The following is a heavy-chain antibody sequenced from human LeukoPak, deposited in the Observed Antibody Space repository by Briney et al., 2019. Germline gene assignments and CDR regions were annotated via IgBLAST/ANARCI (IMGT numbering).Heavy chain of an antibody. CDR3: AKDFGYDFWSGYYGSYGMDV. V-gene: IGHV3-23*01. D-gene: IGHD3-3*01. CDR1: GFTFSSYA. Sequence: GASLRLSCAASGFTFSSYAMSWVRQAPGKGLEWVSAISGSGGSTYYVDSVKGRFTISRDNSKNTLYLQMYSLRAEDTAVYYCAKDFGYDFWSGYYGSYGMDVWGQGTTVTVSS. J-gene: IGHJ6*02. CDR2: ISGSGGST.